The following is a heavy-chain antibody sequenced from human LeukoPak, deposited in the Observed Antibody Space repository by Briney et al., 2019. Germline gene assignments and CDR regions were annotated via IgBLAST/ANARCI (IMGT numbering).Heavy chain of an antibody. V-gene: IGHV3-72*01. D-gene: IGHD1-26*01. CDR1: GFIISDHY. Sequence: PGGSLRLSCAASGFIISDHYIDWVRQAPGKGLEWVGRTRNKANSYTTEYAASVKGRFTISRDDPKNLLYLQMNSLKSEDTAVYYCGRSGRYRPSDLWGQGTLVTVSS. J-gene: IGHJ5*02. CDR2: TRNKANSYTT. CDR3: GRSGRYRPSDL.